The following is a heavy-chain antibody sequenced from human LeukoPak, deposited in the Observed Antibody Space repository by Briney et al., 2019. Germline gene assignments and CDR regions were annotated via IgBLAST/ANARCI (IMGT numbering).Heavy chain of an antibody. CDR2: IYPGDSDT. CDR3: ARGSGYCSSTSCYAYFDY. D-gene: IGHD2-2*01. V-gene: IGHV5-51*01. Sequence: GESLKISCRASGYSFTNYWIGWVRQMPGKGLEWMGIIYPGDSDTRYSPSFQGQVTISADKSISTAYLQWSSLKASDTAMYYCARGSGYCSSTSCYAYFDYWGQGTLVTVSS. J-gene: IGHJ4*02. CDR1: GYSFTNYW.